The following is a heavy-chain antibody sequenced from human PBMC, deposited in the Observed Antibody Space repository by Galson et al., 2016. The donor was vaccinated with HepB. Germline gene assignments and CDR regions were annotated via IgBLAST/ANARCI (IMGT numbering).Heavy chain of an antibody. CDR3: TRRRAADGKGDTVDN. J-gene: IGHJ4*02. CDR2: IRSKANTYAT. D-gene: IGHD6-25*01. V-gene: IGHV3-73*01. CDR1: GFTFSDSA. Sequence: SLRLSCAASGFTFSDSAMHWVRQASGKGLEWVGRIRSKANTYATAYAESVKGRFSASSDDSKNTALLQMDSLKTEATAVYYCTRRRAADGKGDTVDNWGQGTLVTVSS.